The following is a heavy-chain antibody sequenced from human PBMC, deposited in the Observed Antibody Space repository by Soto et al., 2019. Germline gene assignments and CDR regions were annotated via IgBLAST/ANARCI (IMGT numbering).Heavy chain of an antibody. CDR3: ARERLGYCTNGVCYNYYYYMDV. J-gene: IGHJ6*03. D-gene: IGHD2-8*01. CDR1: GYTFTSYA. Sequence: GASVKVSCKASGYTFTSYAMHWVRQAPGQRLEWMGWINAGNGNTKYSQKIQGRVTITRDTSASTAYMELSSLRSEDTAVYYCARERLGYCTNGVCYNYYYYMDVWGKGTTVTVSS. V-gene: IGHV1-3*01. CDR2: INAGNGNT.